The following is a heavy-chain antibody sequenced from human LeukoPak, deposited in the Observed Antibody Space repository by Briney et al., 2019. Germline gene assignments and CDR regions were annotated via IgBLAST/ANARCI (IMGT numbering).Heavy chain of an antibody. J-gene: IGHJ6*02. V-gene: IGHV4-59*01. D-gene: IGHD6-19*01. CDR1: GGSISSYY. Sequence: PSETLSLTCTVSGGSISSYYWSWIRQPPGKGLEWTGYIYYSGSTNYNPSLKSRVTISVDTSKNQFSLKLSSVTAADTAVYYCAREKGSSGWPYYYGMDVWGQGTTVTVSS. CDR3: AREKGSSGWPYYYGMDV. CDR2: IYYSGST.